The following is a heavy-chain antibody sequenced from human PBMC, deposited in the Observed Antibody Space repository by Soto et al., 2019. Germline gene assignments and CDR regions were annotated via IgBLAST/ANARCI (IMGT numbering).Heavy chain of an antibody. Sequence: GGSLRLSCAASGFTFDDYAMHWVRQAPGKGLEWVSGISWNSGSIGYADSVKGRFTISRDNAKNSLYLQMNSLRAEDTALYYCAKDIPYYYGSGSYSYYYGMDVWGQGTTVTVSS. CDR3: AKDIPYYYGSGSYSYYYGMDV. D-gene: IGHD3-10*01. CDR1: GFTFDDYA. V-gene: IGHV3-9*01. J-gene: IGHJ6*02. CDR2: ISWNSGSI.